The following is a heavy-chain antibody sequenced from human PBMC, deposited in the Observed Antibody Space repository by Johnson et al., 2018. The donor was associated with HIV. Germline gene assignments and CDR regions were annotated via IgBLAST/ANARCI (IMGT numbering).Heavy chain of an antibody. J-gene: IGHJ3*02. CDR1: GFTFDEYG. CDR3: ASSGSESYYWDLGTNALII. Sequence: VQLVESGGGVVRPGGSLRVSCTASGFTFDEYGMSWVRQAPGKGLEWVSGITWNGGTTGYADSVKGRFLISRDNAKNSLYLQMNSLRAEDTAVYFCASSGSESYYWDLGTNALIIWGQGTMDTVSS. V-gene: IGHV3-20*04. D-gene: IGHD1-26*01. CDR2: ITWNGGTT.